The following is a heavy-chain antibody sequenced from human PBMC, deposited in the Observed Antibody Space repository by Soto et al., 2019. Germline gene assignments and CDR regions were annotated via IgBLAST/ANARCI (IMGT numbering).Heavy chain of an antibody. CDR3: ARQARDRFGVVILVDY. V-gene: IGHV4-39*01. Sequence: SETLSLTCTVSGGSISSSSYYWGWIRQPPGKGLEWIGSIYYSGSTYYNPSLKSRVTISVDTSKNQFSLKLSSVTAADTAVYYCARQARDRFGVVILVDYWGQGTLVTVSS. CDR2: IYYSGST. CDR1: GGSISSSSYY. D-gene: IGHD3-3*01. J-gene: IGHJ4*02.